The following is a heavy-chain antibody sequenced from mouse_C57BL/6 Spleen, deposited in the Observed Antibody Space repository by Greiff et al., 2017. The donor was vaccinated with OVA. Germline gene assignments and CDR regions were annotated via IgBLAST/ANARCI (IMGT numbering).Heavy chain of an antibody. J-gene: IGHJ3*01. V-gene: IGHV1-18*01. CDR1: GYTFTDYN. D-gene: IGHD2-3*01. Sequence: EVKLQESGPELVKPGASVKIPCKASGYTFTDYNMDWVKQSHGKSLEWIGDINPNNGGTIYNQKFKGKATLTVDKSSSTAYMELRSLTSEDTAVYYCARDGYQTFKFAYWGQGTLVTVSA. CDR2: INPNNGGT. CDR3: ARDGYQTFKFAY.